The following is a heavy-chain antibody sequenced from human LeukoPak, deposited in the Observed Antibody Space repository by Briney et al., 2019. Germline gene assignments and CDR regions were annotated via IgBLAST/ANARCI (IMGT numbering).Heavy chain of an antibody. Sequence: ASVKVSCKASGYTFTGYYMHWVRHAPGQGLEWMGWINPNSGGTNYAQKFQGRVTMTRDTSISTAYMELSRLRSDDTAVYYCARSSPIVANYYYYGMDVWGQGTTVTVSS. D-gene: IGHD5-12*01. J-gene: IGHJ6*02. V-gene: IGHV1-2*02. CDR2: INPNSGGT. CDR1: GYTFTGYY. CDR3: ARSSPIVANYYYYGMDV.